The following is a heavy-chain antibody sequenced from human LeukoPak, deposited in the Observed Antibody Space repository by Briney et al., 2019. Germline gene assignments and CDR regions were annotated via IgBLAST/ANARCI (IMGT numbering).Heavy chain of an antibody. D-gene: IGHD3-22*01. J-gene: IGHJ4*02. CDR2: INPSGGST. Sequence: ASVKVSCKASGYTFTSYYMHWVRQAPGQGGEWMGIINPSGGSTSYAQKFQGRVTMTRDTSTSTVYMELSSLRSEDTAVYYCAISDSSGYRLDYWGQGTLVTVSS. CDR3: AISDSSGYRLDY. CDR1: GYTFTSYY. V-gene: IGHV1-46*03.